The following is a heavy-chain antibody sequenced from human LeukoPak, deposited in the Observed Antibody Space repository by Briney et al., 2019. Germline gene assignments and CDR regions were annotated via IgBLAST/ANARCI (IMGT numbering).Heavy chain of an antibody. J-gene: IGHJ4*02. CDR2: ISGYNGNT. CDR1: GYTYTSYG. CDR3: ARLHYDYLWGSYRFLDY. V-gene: IGHV1-18*01. Sequence: GASVKVSCKTSGYTYTSYGISWVRQAPGQGLERMGWISGYNGNTHYAQKVQGRVTMTTDTSTNTTYMELRSLRSDDTAVYYCARLHYDYLWGSYRFLDYWGQGTLVAVSS. D-gene: IGHD3-16*02.